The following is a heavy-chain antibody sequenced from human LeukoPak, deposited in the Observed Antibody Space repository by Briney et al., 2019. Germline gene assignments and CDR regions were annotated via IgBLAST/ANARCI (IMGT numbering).Heavy chain of an antibody. CDR3: ATYRSTWSPRFEYFQH. J-gene: IGHJ1*01. CDR2: FDPEDGET. CDR1: GYTLTELS. D-gene: IGHD6-13*01. V-gene: IGHV1-24*01. Sequence: ASVKVSCKVSGYTLTELSMHWVRQAPGKGLEWMGGFDPEDGETIYAQKFQGRVTMTADRSTSTAYMALSSLRSEDTAVYYCATYRSTWSPRFEYFQHWGQGTLVTVSS.